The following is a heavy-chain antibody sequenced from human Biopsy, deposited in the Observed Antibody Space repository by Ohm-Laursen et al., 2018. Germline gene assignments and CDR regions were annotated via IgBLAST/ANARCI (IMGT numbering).Heavy chain of an antibody. D-gene: IGHD2-8*01. V-gene: IGHV3-33*06. CDR1: VFTFSSYG. CDR3: AKCMTGGSNYYFHH. CDR2: IWYDGSNK. Sequence: SLRLSCAASVFTFSSYGMHWVRQAPGKGLEWVAAIWYDGSNKNYADSVKGRFTISRDNSKNTLYLQMNSLRGEDTAVYYCAKCMTGGSNYYFHHCGQGTLVTVSS. J-gene: IGHJ4*02.